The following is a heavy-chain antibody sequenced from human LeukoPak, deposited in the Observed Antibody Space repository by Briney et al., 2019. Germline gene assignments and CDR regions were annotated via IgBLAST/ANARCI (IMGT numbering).Heavy chain of an antibody. J-gene: IGHJ5*02. V-gene: IGHV1-18*01. D-gene: IGHD2-2*01. CDR1: GYTFTSYG. Sequence: ASVKVSCKASGYTFTSYGISWVRQGPGQGLEWMGWISAYNGNTNYAQKLQGRVTMTTDTSTSTAYMELRSLTSDDTAVYYCARDIVVVPAAQRNWFDPWGQGTLVTVSS. CDR3: ARDIVVVPAAQRNWFDP. CDR2: ISAYNGNT.